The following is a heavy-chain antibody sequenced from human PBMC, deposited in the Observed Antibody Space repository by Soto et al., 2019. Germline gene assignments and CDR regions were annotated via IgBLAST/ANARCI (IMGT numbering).Heavy chain of an antibody. V-gene: IGHV4-34*01. CDR3: AREGLWFGELWPS. D-gene: IGHD3-10*01. J-gene: IGHJ4*02. Sequence: SETLSLTCAVYGGSFSGYYWSWIRQPPGKGLEWIGEINHSGSTNYNPSLKSRVTISVDTSKNQFSLKLSSVTAADTAVYYCAREGLWFGELWPSWGQGTLVTVSS. CDR1: GGSFSGYY. CDR2: INHSGST.